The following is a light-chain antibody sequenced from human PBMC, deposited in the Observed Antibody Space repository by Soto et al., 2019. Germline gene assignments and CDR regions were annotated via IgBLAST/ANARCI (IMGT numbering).Light chain of an antibody. Sequence: QSVLPQPPSVSGAPGQRGTISCTGNNSNLGAGYDVHWYQQLPGAAPKLVIFGTRTRPSGVPERFSGSKSGTSASLASTGLKAEDDADYYCQDYVDSLTAFVFGGGTTLTVL. V-gene: IGLV1-40*01. CDR2: GTR. J-gene: IGLJ3*02. CDR3: QDYVDSLTAFV. CDR1: NSNLGAGYD.